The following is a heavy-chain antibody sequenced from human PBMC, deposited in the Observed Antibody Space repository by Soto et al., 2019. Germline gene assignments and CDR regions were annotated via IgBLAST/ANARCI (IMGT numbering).Heavy chain of an antibody. J-gene: IGHJ4*02. CDR1: GFTLTNEN. Sequence: GESLKISCTVLGFTLTNENMNWVRQAPGKGLEWVSSISSRSTFINYADSVKGRFTISRDNDKGLVYLQMNSLRAEDTAVYYCARDPPLSMIVVVGVDDFWGQGTLVTVPS. CDR2: ISSRSTFI. D-gene: IGHD3-22*01. V-gene: IGHV3-21*06. CDR3: ARDPPLSMIVVVGVDDF.